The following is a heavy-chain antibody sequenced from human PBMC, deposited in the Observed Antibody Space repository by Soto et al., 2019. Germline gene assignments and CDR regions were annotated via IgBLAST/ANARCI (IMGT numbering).Heavy chain of an antibody. D-gene: IGHD6-19*01. V-gene: IGHV3-11*01. CDR3: ARVYRYSGWPYLDY. CDR2: ISKSGSTI. CDR1: GLTFSAYP. J-gene: IGHJ4*02. Sequence: GGSLRLSCAASGLTFSAYPMNWVRQAPGKGLEWVSYISKSGSTIYYADSVKGRFTISRDNAKNSLYLQMNSLRAEDTAVYYCARVYRYSGWPYLDYWGQGTLVPVSS.